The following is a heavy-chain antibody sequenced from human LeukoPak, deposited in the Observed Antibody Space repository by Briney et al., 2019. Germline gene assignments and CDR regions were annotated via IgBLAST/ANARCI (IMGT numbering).Heavy chain of an antibody. CDR1: GGSVSSGSYY. J-gene: IGHJ3*02. Sequence: SETLSLTCTVSGGSVSSGSYYWSWIRQPPGKGLEWIGYIYYSGSTNYNPSLKSRVTISVDTSKNQFSLKLSSVTAADTAVYYCARDRIYDYIWGSYRDDAFDIWGQGTMVTVSS. D-gene: IGHD3-16*02. CDR3: ARDRIYDYIWGSYRDDAFDI. V-gene: IGHV4-61*01. CDR2: IYYSGST.